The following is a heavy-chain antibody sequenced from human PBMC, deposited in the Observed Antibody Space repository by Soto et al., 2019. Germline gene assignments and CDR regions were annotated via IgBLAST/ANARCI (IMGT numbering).Heavy chain of an antibody. CDR2: ITGGGDNT. CDR3: TQDGGSRDWVTLN. Sequence: VQLLESGGDLVQPGGSLRLSCAASGFTFTSYAMSWIRRAPGKGLEWVSAITGGGDNTYYADSVKGRFTISRDNSKNTLYLQMNSLSAEDTAFYYCTQDGGSRDWVTLNWGEGTLVTVSS. D-gene: IGHD2-21*02. V-gene: IGHV3-23*01. J-gene: IGHJ4*02. CDR1: GFTFTSYA.